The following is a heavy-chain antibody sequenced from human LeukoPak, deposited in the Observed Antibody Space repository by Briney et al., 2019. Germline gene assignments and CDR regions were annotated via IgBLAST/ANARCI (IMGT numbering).Heavy chain of an antibody. J-gene: IGHJ4*02. CDR2: INPNSGGT. Sequence: ASVKVSCKASGYTFTGYYMHWVRQAPGQGLEWMGWINPNSGGTNYARKFQGRVTMTRDTSISTAYMELSRLRSDDTAVYYCARESSSSWYYFDYWGQGTLVTVSS. CDR1: GYTFTGYY. CDR3: ARESSSSWYYFDY. V-gene: IGHV1-2*02. D-gene: IGHD6-13*01.